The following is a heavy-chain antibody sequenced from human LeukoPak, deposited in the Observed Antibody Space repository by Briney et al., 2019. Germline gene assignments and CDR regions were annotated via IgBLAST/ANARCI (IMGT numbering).Heavy chain of an antibody. J-gene: IGHJ5*02. D-gene: IGHD5-12*01. CDR2: FNHSGRT. CDR1: GGSFSGYY. V-gene: IGHV4-34*01. Sequence: SETLSLTCADYGGSFSGYYWSWIRQPPGKGLEWLWEFNHSGRTNYNPSLMSRVTISVDTSKIQFSLKLSSVTAADTAVYYCARGRLRSNWFGPWGQGTLVTVSS. CDR3: ARGRLRSNWFGP.